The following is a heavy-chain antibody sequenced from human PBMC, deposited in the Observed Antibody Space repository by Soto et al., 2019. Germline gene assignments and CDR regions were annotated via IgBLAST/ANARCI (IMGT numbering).Heavy chain of an antibody. V-gene: IGHV3-21*01. CDR2: ISSSSSYI. J-gene: IGHJ4*02. CDR1: GFTFSSYS. Sequence: GGSLRLSCAASGFTFSSYSMNWVRQAPGKGLEWVSSISSSSSYIYYADSVKGRFTISRDNAKNSLYLQMNSLRAEDTAVYYCARVHYYYDGAGYFDYWGQGTLVTVSS. D-gene: IGHD3-22*01. CDR3: ARVHYYYDGAGYFDY.